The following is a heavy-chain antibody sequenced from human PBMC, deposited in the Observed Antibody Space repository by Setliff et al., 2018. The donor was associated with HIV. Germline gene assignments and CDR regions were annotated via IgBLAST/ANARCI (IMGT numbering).Heavy chain of an antibody. J-gene: IGHJ4*02. D-gene: IGHD2-2*01. CDR3: ARHSGGDQLLREFDY. Sequence: SETLSLTCAVSGFSISTNYYWGWIRQPPGKGLDWIGSIYHSGSTYYNPSLKSRVTISVDTSKNQFSLELSSVTAADTAIFYCARHSGGDQLLREFDYWGQGTLVSVSS. CDR1: GFSISTNYY. V-gene: IGHV4-38-2*01. CDR2: IYHSGST.